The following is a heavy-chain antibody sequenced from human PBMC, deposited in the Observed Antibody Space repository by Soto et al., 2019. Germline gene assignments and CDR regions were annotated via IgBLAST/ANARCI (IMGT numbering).Heavy chain of an antibody. J-gene: IGHJ3*01. D-gene: IGHD4-17*01. CDR1: GFTVSSHY. V-gene: IGHV3-53*02. CDR3: ATPVTRLIAFDL. Sequence: EVQLVETGGGFVQPGGSLRLSCVASGFTVSSHYMTWVRQTPGKGLEWVSITYASDSTFYADSVKGRFTISRDNSKNTVYLQLNSLRAEDTAVYYCATPVTRLIAFDLWGQGTMVTVSS. CDR2: TYASDST.